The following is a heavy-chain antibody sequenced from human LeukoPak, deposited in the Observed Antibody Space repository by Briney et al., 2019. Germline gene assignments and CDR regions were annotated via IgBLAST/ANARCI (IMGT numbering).Heavy chain of an antibody. CDR1: GYTFTGYY. Sequence: ASVKVSCKASGYTFTGYYMHWVRQAPGQGLEWMGRINPNSGGTNYAQKFQGRVTMTRDTSISTAYMELSRLRSDDMAVYYCARDYYYDSSGTPFDLWGRGTLVTVSS. V-gene: IGHV1-2*06. CDR2: INPNSGGT. J-gene: IGHJ2*01. CDR3: ARDYYYDSSGTPFDL. D-gene: IGHD3-22*01.